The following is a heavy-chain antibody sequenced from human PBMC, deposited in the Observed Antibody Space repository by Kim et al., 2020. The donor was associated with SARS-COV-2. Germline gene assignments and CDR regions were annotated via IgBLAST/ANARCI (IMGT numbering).Heavy chain of an antibody. V-gene: IGHV4-59*13. J-gene: IGHJ3*02. D-gene: IGHD1-26*01. CDR3: ARGPNSGSRDAFDI. CDR1: GGSISSYY. Sequence: SETLSLTCTVSGGSISSYYWSWIRQPPGKGLEWIGYIYYSGSTNYNPSLKSRVTISVDTSKNQFSLKLSSVTAADTAVYYCARGPNSGSRDAFDIWGQGTMVTVSS. CDR2: IYYSGST.